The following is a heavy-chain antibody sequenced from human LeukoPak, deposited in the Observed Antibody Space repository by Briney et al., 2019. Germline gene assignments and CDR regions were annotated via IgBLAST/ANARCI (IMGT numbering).Heavy chain of an antibody. J-gene: IGHJ6*02. CDR2: IWYDGSNE. CDR3: ARDFRGRRGFTTTVFRGYCYGMDA. D-gene: IGHD4-17*01. Sequence: GRSLRLSCAASGFTFRNYGMHWVRQAPGKGLEWVAVIWYDGSNEYYVDSVKGRFTISRDNSKNTLYLQMYSLRAEDTAVYFCARDFRGRRGFTTTVFRGYCYGMDACGQGTTVTVSS. V-gene: IGHV3-33*01. CDR1: GFTFRNYG.